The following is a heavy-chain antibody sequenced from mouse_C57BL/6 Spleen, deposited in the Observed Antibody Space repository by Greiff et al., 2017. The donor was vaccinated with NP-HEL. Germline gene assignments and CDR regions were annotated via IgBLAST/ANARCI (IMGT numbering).Heavy chain of an antibody. Sequence: VQLQQSGAELVRPGTSVKVSCKASGYAFTNYLIEWVKQRPGQGLEWIGVINPGSGGTNYNEKFKGKATLTADKSSSTAYMQLSSLTSEDSAVYFCARDYGSSLGYFDYWGQGTTLTVSS. CDR3: ARDYGSSLGYFDY. J-gene: IGHJ2*01. CDR2: INPGSGGT. CDR1: GYAFTNYL. V-gene: IGHV1-54*01. D-gene: IGHD1-1*01.